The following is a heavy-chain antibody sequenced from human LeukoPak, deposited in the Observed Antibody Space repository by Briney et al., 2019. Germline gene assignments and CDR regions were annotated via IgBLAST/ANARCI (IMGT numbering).Heavy chain of an antibody. V-gene: IGHV1-69*02. J-gene: IGHJ4*02. Sequence: SSVKVSCKASGGTFSSYTISWVRQAPGQGLERMGRIIPILGIANYAQKFQGRVTITADKSTSTAYMELSSLRSEDTAVYYCARAESGYLYFDYWGQGTLVTVSS. D-gene: IGHD5-12*01. CDR2: IIPILGIA. CDR3: ARAESGYLYFDY. CDR1: GGTFSSYT.